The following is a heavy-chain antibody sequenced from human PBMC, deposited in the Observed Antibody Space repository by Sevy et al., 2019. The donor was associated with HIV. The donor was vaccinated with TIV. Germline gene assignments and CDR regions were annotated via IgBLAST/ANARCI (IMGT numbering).Heavy chain of an antibody. CDR3: ARVRLRGLED. Sequence: GGSLRLSCAASGFTFSDYYMTWIRQAPGKGLEWVAHIGSSDSTIHYVDSVKGRFTISRDNVNNALFLQMNSLRAEDTAVYYCARVRLRGLEDWGQGTLVTVSS. CDR2: IGSSDSTI. CDR1: GFTFSDYY. D-gene: IGHD5-12*01. J-gene: IGHJ4*02. V-gene: IGHV3-11*01.